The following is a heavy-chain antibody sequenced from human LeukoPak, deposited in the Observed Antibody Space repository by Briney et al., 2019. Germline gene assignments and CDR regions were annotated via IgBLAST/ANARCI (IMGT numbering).Heavy chain of an antibody. Sequence: GASVKVSCKASGYTFTGYYMHWVRQAPGQGFEWMGWINPNSGGTNYAQNFQGRVTMTRDTSISTAYMEVSRLRSDDTAVYYCARGETTYYYGSGSYYTNDYWGQGTLVTVSS. V-gene: IGHV1-2*02. CDR2: INPNSGGT. CDR1: GYTFTGYY. CDR3: ARGETTYYYGSGSYYTNDY. J-gene: IGHJ4*02. D-gene: IGHD3-10*01.